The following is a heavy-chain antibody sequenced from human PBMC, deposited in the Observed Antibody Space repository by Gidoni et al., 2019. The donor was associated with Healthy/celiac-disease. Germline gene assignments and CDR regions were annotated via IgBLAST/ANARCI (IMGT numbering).Heavy chain of an antibody. V-gene: IGHV3-15*01. J-gene: IGHJ2*01. CDR2: IKNKTDGGTT. CDR1: GFTFSNAW. Sequence: EVQLVESGGGLVKPGGSLRLSCAASGFTFSNAWMSWVRQAPGKGLEWVGRIKNKTDGGTTDYAAPVKGRFTISRDDSKNTLYLQMNSLKTEDTAVYYCTTEGNPSGSYYVGYWYFDLWGRGTLVTVSS. D-gene: IGHD1-26*01. CDR3: TTEGNPSGSYYVGYWYFDL.